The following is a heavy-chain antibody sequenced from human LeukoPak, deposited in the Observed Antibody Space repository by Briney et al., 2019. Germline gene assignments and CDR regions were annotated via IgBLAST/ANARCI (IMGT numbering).Heavy chain of an antibody. CDR3: ARDSEAGVGLSFDY. CDR2: IHPKSGST. V-gene: IGHV1-2*02. J-gene: IGHJ4*02. Sequence: VASVKVSCKASGYTFTDYYIHWVRQAPGQGVEWMGWIHPKSGSTNYAPNFQGRVTITGDTSITTTYMELSSLRSDDTAVYYCARDSEAGVGLSFDYWGQGTLVTVSS. D-gene: IGHD3-10*01. CDR1: GYTFTDYY.